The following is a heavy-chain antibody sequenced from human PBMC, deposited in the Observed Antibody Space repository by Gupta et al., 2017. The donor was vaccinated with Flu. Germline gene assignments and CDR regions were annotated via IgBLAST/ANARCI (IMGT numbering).Heavy chain of an antibody. CDR2: IASDGSHK. J-gene: IGHJ6*03. V-gene: IGHV3-30*18. Sequence: QMQLVESGGGVVQFGTSLRLSCAASGFTFSSYGMHWVRQAPGKGLEWVADIASDGSHKDYADSVRGRFTISRDNSKNTLSLEMDSLRVEDTAVYYGAKDGPWTASCPYYCYYMDVGGKGTTVTVSS. D-gene: IGHD2-2*01. CDR1: GFTFSSYG. CDR3: AKDGPWTASCPYYCYYMDV.